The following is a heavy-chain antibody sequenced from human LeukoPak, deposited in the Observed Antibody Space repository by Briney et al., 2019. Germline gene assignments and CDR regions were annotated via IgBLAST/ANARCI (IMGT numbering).Heavy chain of an antibody. CDR2: ISAYNGNT. CDR3: ATIAASDAEYFQH. D-gene: IGHD6-6*01. Sequence: ASVKVSCKASGYTFTSYGICWVRQAPGQGLEWMGWISAYNGNTNYAQKLQGRVTMTRDTSTSTVYMDVSSLRSDDTAVYYCATIAASDAEYFQHWGQGTLVTVSS. J-gene: IGHJ1*01. CDR1: GYTFTSYG. V-gene: IGHV1-18*01.